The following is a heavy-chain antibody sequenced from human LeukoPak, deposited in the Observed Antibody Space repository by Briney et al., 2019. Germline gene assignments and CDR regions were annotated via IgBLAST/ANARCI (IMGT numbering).Heavy chain of an antibody. V-gene: IGHV1-2*02. Sequence: ASVKVSCKASGYTFTGYYMHWVRQAPGQGLEWMGWINPNSGGTNYAQKFQGRVTMTRDTSISTAYMELSRLRSDDAAVYYCASPHVSSSGAFDIWGQGTMVTVSS. J-gene: IGHJ3*02. CDR3: ASPHVSSSGAFDI. D-gene: IGHD6-6*01. CDR1: GYTFTGYY. CDR2: INPNSGGT.